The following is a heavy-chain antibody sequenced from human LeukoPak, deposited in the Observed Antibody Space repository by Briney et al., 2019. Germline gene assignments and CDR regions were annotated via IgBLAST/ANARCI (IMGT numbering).Heavy chain of an antibody. CDR2: IIPILGTA. CDR3: ASGGGNYYYYMDV. Sequence: ASVKVSCKASGGTFSSYAISWVRQAPGQGLEWMGGIIPILGTANYAQKFQGRVTITTDESTSTAYMELSSLRSEDTAVYYCASGGGNYYYYMDVWGKGTTVTVSS. V-gene: IGHV1-69*05. J-gene: IGHJ6*03. CDR1: GGTFSSYA. D-gene: IGHD3-16*01.